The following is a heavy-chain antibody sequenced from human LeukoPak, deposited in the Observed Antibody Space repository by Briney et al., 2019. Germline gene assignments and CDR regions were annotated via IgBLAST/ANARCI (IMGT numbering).Heavy chain of an antibody. CDR1: GGSISSYY. Sequence: KTSETLSLTCTVPGGSISSYYWSWIRKPPGKGQEWDGYIYYSWRTNYNHSPKSRGPISIKTYKTKFSFKLRSVTAADTAVYYRARGSSSWYQDWYFDLWGRGTLVTVSS. J-gene: IGHJ2*01. V-gene: IGHV4-59*01. D-gene: IGHD6-13*01. CDR3: ARGSSSWYQDWYFDL. CDR2: IYYSWRT.